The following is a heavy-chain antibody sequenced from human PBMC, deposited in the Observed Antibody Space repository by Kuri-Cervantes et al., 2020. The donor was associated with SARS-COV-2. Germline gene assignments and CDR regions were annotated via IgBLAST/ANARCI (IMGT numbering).Heavy chain of an antibody. D-gene: IGHD6-13*01. V-gene: IGHV4-59*12. CDR3: ARGSSPTALIDY. J-gene: IGHJ4*02. CDR2: IYYSGST. CDR1: GGSNSSYY. Sequence: SETLSLTCTVSGGSNSSYYWSWIRQPPGKGLEWIGYIYYSGSTNYNPSLKSRVTISVDTSKNQFSLKLSSVTAADTAVYYCARGSSPTALIDYWGQGTLVTVSS.